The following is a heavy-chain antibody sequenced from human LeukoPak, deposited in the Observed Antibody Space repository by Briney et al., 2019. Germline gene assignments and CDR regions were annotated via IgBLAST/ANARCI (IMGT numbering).Heavy chain of an antibody. CDR3: ARVSLWGFDY. Sequence: SETLSLTCTVSGGSISSYYWSWIRQPAGKGLEWIGRIYTSGSTNYNPSLKSRVTMSVDTSKNQFSLTLNSMTAADTSLYYCARVSLWGFDYWGQGTLVTVSS. D-gene: IGHD2-21*01. CDR1: GGSISSYY. CDR2: IYTSGST. V-gene: IGHV4-4*07. J-gene: IGHJ4*02.